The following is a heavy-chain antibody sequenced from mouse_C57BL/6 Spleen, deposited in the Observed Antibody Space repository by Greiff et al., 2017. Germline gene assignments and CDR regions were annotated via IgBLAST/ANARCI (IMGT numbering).Heavy chain of an antibody. V-gene: IGHV1-39*01. CDR1: GYSFTDYN. J-gene: IGHJ1*03. CDR2: INPNYGTT. Sequence: VQLQQSGPELVKPGASVKISCKASGYSFTDYNMNWVKQSNGTRLEWIGVINPNYGTTSYNQKFKGKATLTVDQSSSTAYMQLNSLTSEDSAVYDCARPLGYSEDFDVWGTGTTVTVSS. D-gene: IGHD2-3*01. CDR3: ARPLGYSEDFDV.